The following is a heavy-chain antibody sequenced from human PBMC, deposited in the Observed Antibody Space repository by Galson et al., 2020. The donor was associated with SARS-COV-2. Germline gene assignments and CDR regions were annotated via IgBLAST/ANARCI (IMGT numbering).Heavy chain of an antibody. CDR3: AKRNEVVWFGQLLLCNYNYGMEV. J-gene: IGHJ6*02. Sequence: SETLSLTCAAYGWSFSGYYWTWIRQPPGKGLEWIGEINHSGSSNYNPSLKSRVTMSVDTSNNQSYLKLSSVTAADTGVYYCAKRNEVVWFGQLLLCNYNYGMEVWGQGTTVTVS. D-gene: IGHD3-10*01. V-gene: IGHV4-34*01. CDR2: INHSGSS. CDR1: GWSFSGYY.